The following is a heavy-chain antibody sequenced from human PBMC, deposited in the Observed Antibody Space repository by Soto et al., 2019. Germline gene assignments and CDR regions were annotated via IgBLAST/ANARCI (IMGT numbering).Heavy chain of an antibody. CDR2: ISSSSSFV. D-gene: IGHD6-13*01. CDR1: GFTFSSYT. Sequence: KPGGSLRLSCAASGFTFSSYTMNCVRQAPGKGLEWVSSISSSSSFVYYADSVKGRFTISRDNAKNSLYLQMNSLRAEDTAVFYCARLGSSWYFDYWGQGPLVTVSS. J-gene: IGHJ4*02. CDR3: ARLGSSWYFDY. V-gene: IGHV3-21*01.